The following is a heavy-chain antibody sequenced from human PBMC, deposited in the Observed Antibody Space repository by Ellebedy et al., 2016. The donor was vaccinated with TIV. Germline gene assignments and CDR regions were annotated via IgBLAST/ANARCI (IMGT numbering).Heavy chain of an antibody. J-gene: IGHJ4*02. Sequence: GESLKISCAASGFTVSSNYMSWVRQAPGKGLEWVSVIYSGGATSYADSVKGRFTISRDNSKNTLYLQMNSLRVEDTAVYYLARKNIYGFDWGQGTLVTVSS. CDR2: IYSGGAT. V-gene: IGHV3-66*01. CDR1: GFTVSSNY. D-gene: IGHD5-18*01. CDR3: ARKNIYGFD.